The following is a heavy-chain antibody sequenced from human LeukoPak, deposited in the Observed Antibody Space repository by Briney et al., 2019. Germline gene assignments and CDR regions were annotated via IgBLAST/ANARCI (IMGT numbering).Heavy chain of an antibody. D-gene: IGHD7-27*01. V-gene: IGHV4-59*01. Sequence: SETLSLTCTVSGDFITAYYWSWIRQPPGKGLEWLGYVYYTGSTEYNPSLGSRVTISLEMSKHQFSLNLTSVTAADTAVYYCASNTGTVFDYWGQGALVTVSS. CDR3: ASNTGTVFDY. CDR1: GDFITAYY. CDR2: VYYTGST. J-gene: IGHJ4*02.